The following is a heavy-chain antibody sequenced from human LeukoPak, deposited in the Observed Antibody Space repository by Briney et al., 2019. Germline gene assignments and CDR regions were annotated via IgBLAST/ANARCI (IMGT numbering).Heavy chain of an antibody. D-gene: IGHD2-8*01. J-gene: IGHJ3*02. Sequence: SETLPLTCTVSGGSISSYYWSWIRQPPGKGLEWIGYIYYSGSTNYNPSLKSRVTISVDTSKNQFSLKPSSVTAADTAVYYCARSKWASDDAFDIWGQGTMVTVSS. CDR1: GGSISSYY. CDR3: ARSKWASDDAFDI. CDR2: IYYSGST. V-gene: IGHV4-59*01.